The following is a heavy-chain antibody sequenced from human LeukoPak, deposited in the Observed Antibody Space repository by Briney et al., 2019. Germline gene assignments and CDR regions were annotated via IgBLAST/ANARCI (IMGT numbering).Heavy chain of an antibody. J-gene: IGHJ3*02. D-gene: IGHD2-15*01. V-gene: IGHV3-20*04. Sequence: GGSLRLSCAASGFTFDDYGMSWVRQAPGKGLEWVSGINWNGGSTGYADSVKGRFTISRDNSKNTLYLQMNSLRVEDSAVYYCAKDRGGMSTYDAFDIWGQGTMVTVSS. CDR2: INWNGGST. CDR1: GFTFDDYG. CDR3: AKDRGGMSTYDAFDI.